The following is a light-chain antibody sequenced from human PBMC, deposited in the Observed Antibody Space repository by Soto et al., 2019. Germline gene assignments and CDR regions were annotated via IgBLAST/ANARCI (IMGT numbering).Light chain of an antibody. Sequence: SYELSQPPSVSVAPGKTARMICGGNNIGTKSVHWYQQKPGQAPVLVISYDSGRPSGIPERFSGSNSGNTATLTISRVEAGDEADYFCQVWDSTSDHLVIFGGGTKLTVL. CDR3: QVWDSTSDHLVI. CDR1: NIGTKS. J-gene: IGLJ2*01. V-gene: IGLV3-21*04. CDR2: YDS.